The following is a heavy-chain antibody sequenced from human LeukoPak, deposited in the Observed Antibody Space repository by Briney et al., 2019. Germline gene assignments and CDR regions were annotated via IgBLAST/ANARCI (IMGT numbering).Heavy chain of an antibody. V-gene: IGHV4-59*01. CDR3: ARQQLSQLYYFDD. CDR1: GGSISSYY. CDR2: IYYTGST. Sequence: SETLSLTCTVTGGSISSYYWSWIRQPPGKGLEWIGYIYYTGSTNYNPSLKSRVTISVDTSKNQFSLKLSSVTAADTAVYYCARQQLSQLYYFDDWGQGTLVTVSS. D-gene: IGHD6-13*01. J-gene: IGHJ4*02.